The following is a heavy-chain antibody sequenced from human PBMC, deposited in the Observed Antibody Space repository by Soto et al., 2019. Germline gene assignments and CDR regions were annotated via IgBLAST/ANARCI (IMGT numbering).Heavy chain of an antibody. Sequence: ASVKVSCKASGFTFTSSAVQWVRQARGQRLEWIGWIVVGSDNTNYAQKFQERVTITRDMSTSTAYMELSSLRSEDTAVYYCAAESSGSYYWYYYYGMDVWGQGTTVTVSS. J-gene: IGHJ6*02. CDR3: AAESSGSYYWYYYYGMDV. V-gene: IGHV1-58*01. CDR1: GFTFTSSA. D-gene: IGHD1-26*01. CDR2: IVVGSDNT.